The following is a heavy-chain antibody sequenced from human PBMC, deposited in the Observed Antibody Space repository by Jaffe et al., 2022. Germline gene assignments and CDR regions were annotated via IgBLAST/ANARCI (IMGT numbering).Heavy chain of an antibody. CDR1: GGSISSYY. Sequence: QVQLQESGPGLVKPSETLSLTCTVSGGSISSYYWSWIRQPPGKGLEWIGYIYYSGSTNYNPSLKSRVTISVDTSKNQFSLKLSSVTAADTAVYYCARNPPYYYDSSGYYYRGDYYYMDVWGKGTTVTVSS. V-gene: IGHV4-59*01. J-gene: IGHJ6*03. CDR2: IYYSGST. CDR3: ARNPPYYYDSSGYYYRGDYYYMDV. D-gene: IGHD3-22*01.